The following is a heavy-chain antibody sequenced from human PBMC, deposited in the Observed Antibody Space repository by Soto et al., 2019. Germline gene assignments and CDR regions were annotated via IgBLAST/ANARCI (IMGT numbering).Heavy chain of an antibody. CDR1: GGTFRSYS. CDR3: STSVYWSTTTCYYYYGMDV. Sequence: QVQLVQSGAEVKKPGSSVKVSCKASGGTFRSYSINWVRQAPGQGLEWMGGIIPIFGTATYAQKFQGRVTITADDSASTAYMELSSLTSEDTALYYWSTSVYWSTTTCYYYYGMDVWGQGTTVTVSS. V-gene: IGHV1-69*01. J-gene: IGHJ6*02. CDR2: IIPIFGTA. D-gene: IGHD2-2*01.